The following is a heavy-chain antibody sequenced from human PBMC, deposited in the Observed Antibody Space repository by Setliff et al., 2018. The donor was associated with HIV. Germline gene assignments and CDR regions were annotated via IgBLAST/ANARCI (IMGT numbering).Heavy chain of an antibody. V-gene: IGHV4-59*12. CDR1: GGSISSYY. Sequence: SETLSLTCTVSGGSISSYYWTWLRQFPGKGLEWIGFIFYTGSTDYNPSLKSRVTISLDTSKNQFSLKLRSVTAADTAVYYCARDLRGYYYDSSGYFYMGVWGKGTTVTVSS. J-gene: IGHJ6*03. CDR3: ARDLRGYYYDSSGYFYMGV. D-gene: IGHD3-22*01. CDR2: IFYTGST.